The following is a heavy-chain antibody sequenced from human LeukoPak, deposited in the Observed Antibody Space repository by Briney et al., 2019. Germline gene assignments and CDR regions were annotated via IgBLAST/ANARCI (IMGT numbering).Heavy chain of an antibody. Sequence: ASVKVSCKASGYTFTSYYMHWVRQAPGQGLEWMGIINPSGGSTSYAQKFQGRVTMTRDTSTSTVYMELSSLRSEDTAVYYCARDLSRYSSSWSFDYWGQGTLVTVSS. CDR1: GYTFTSYY. J-gene: IGHJ4*02. CDR3: ARDLSRYSSSWSFDY. D-gene: IGHD6-13*01. CDR2: INPSGGST. V-gene: IGHV1-46*01.